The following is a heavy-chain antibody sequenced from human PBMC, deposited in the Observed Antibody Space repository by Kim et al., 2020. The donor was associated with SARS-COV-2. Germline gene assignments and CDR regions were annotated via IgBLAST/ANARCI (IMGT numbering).Heavy chain of an antibody. CDR1: GYTLTTYD. J-gene: IGHJ5*01. CDR2: MNPKTGNT. Sequence: ASVKVSCKASGYTLTTYDLSWVRQAAGQGLEWMGYMNPKTGNTAYAQKFQGRVTMTRNTPISTAYMELNSLTSEDTAVYYCARAGYCSGGTCYTWSDSWG. CDR3: ARAGYCSGGTCYTWSDS. D-gene: IGHD2-15*01. V-gene: IGHV1-8*01.